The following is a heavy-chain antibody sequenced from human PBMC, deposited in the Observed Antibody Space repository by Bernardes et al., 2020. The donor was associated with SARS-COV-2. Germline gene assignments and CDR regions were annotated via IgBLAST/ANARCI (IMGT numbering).Heavy chain of an antibody. CDR1: GFTFDDYG. Sequence: GGSLRLSCAASGFTFDDYGMSWVRQAPGKGLAWISYISGSSSTIYYADSVKGRFTISRDNAKNSLYLQMNSLRAEDTAIYYCAMRDWLHSYYYYGLDVWGQGTTVTVSS. V-gene: IGHV3-48*04. J-gene: IGHJ6*02. CDR3: AMRDWLHSYYYYGLDV. D-gene: IGHD3-9*01. CDR2: ISGSSSTI.